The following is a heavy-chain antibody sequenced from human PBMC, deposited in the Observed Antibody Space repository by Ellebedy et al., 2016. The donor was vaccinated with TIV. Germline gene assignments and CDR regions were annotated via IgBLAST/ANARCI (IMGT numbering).Heavy chain of an antibody. CDR1: GYTFTSYY. D-gene: IGHD2-15*01. V-gene: IGHV1-46*01. J-gene: IGHJ6*02. Sequence: ASVKVSCKASGYTFTSYYMHWVRQAPGQGLEWMGIINPSGGSTSYAQKFQGRVTMTRDTSTSTVYMELSSLRSEDTAVYYCATLVAATRWNYYYGMDVWGQGTTVTVSS. CDR2: INPSGGST. CDR3: ATLVAATRWNYYYGMDV.